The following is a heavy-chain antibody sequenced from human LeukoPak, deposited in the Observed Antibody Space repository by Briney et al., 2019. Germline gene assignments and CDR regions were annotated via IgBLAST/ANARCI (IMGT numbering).Heavy chain of an antibody. CDR3: ARRYPRITIFGVVIIFDY. CDR1: GGSFSGYY. Sequence: SETLSLTCAVYGGSFSGYYWSWIRQPPGKGLEWIGEINHSGGTNYNPSLKSRVTISVDTSKNQFSLKLSSVTAADTAVYYCARRYPRITIFGVVIIFDYWGQGTLVTVSS. J-gene: IGHJ4*02. D-gene: IGHD3-3*01. CDR2: INHSGGT. V-gene: IGHV4-34*01.